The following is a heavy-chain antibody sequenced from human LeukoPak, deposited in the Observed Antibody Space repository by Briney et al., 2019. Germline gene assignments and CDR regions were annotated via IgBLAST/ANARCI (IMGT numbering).Heavy chain of an antibody. D-gene: IGHD5-12*01. CDR2: ISSSSSYI. Sequence: GGSLRLSCAASGFTFSSYSMNWVRQAPGKGLEWVSSISSSSSYIYYADSVKGRFTISRDNAKNSLYLQMNSLRAEDTAVYYCARGPYSGYDGHYYFDYWGQGTLVTVSS. J-gene: IGHJ4*02. CDR1: GFTFSSYS. CDR3: ARGPYSGYDGHYYFDY. V-gene: IGHV3-21*01.